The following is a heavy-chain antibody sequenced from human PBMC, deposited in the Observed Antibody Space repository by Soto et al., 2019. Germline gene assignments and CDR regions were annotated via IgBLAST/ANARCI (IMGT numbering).Heavy chain of an antibody. CDR3: AKEGGYYSAGWFDP. J-gene: IGHJ5*02. CDR1: GFTFSNYA. Sequence: EVQLLESGGGLVQPGGSLRLSCAASGFTFSNYAMTWVRQAPGKGLEWVSGISGSGGNIYYADSVKGRFTISRDNSKNTLYLQKNSLRAEDTAVYYCAKEGGYYSAGWFDPWGQGILVTASS. V-gene: IGHV3-23*01. D-gene: IGHD1-26*01. CDR2: ISGSGGNI.